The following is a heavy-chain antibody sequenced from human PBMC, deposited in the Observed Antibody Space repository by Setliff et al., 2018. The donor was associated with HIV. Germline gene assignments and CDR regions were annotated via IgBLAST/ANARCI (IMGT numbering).Heavy chain of an antibody. Sequence: SETLSLTCTVSGGSVSSSSYYWGWIRQPPGKGLEWIGSIYYSGSTYYNPSLKSRVTISVDTSKNQFSLKLSSVTAADTAVYYCVPELLWFGELSHWFDPWGQGTLVTVSS. CDR2: IYYSGST. CDR1: GGSVSSSSYY. D-gene: IGHD3-10*01. CDR3: VPELLWFGELSHWFDP. V-gene: IGHV4-39*01. J-gene: IGHJ5*02.